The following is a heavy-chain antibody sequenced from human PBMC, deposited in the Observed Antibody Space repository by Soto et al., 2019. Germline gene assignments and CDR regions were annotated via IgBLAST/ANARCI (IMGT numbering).Heavy chain of an antibody. CDR1: GYTFTSYY. J-gene: IGHJ4*02. D-gene: IGHD3-22*01. CDR3: ARGISGYTFDY. V-gene: IGHV1-46*01. CDR2: INLSGGST. Sequence: ASVKVSCKASGYTFTSYYMHWLRQAPGQGLEWMAIINLSGGSTSYAQKFQGRVTMTRDTSTSTVYMDLSSLTFEDTAVYFCARGISGYTFDYWGQGTLVTVSS.